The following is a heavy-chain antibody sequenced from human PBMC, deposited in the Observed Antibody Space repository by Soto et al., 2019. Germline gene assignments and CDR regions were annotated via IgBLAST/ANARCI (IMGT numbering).Heavy chain of an antibody. CDR3: ASLIYDSSNFYDNDY. Sequence: EVQLVESGGGLVQPGGSLRLSCAASGFTFSGSSMHWVRQASGKGLEWVARSRSKANNYATTYAASVKGRFTISRDESKYMTYLQMNSLKTEDTAIYYCASLIYDSSNFYDNDYWGQGTLVTVSS. CDR1: GFTFSGSS. J-gene: IGHJ4*02. V-gene: IGHV3-73*02. D-gene: IGHD3-22*01. CDR2: SRSKANNYAT.